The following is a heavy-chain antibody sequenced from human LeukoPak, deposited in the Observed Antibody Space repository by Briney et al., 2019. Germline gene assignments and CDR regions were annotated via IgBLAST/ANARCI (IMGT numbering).Heavy chain of an antibody. CDR3: AKVSWSSGSYSGGY. J-gene: IGHJ4*02. CDR1: GFTFSSSA. D-gene: IGHD1-26*01. Sequence: AGGSLRLSCAASGFTFSSSAMSWVRQAPGKGLEWVSAISGSGYSTYYADSVKGRFTISRDNSKNTLYLQMNSLRAEDTAVYYCAKVSWSSGSYSGGYWGQGTLVTVSS. CDR2: ISGSGYST. V-gene: IGHV3-23*01.